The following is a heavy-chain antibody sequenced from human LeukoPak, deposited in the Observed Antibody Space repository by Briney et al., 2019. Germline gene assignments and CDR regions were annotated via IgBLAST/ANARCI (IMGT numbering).Heavy chain of an antibody. CDR2: IDHSGST. D-gene: IGHD2-15*01. CDR3: ARLVIIPATRLSTYYYYYMDV. V-gene: IGHV4-34*01. Sequence: SETLSLTCAVYGGSFSGFYWSWIRQPPGKGLEWVGEIDHSGSTNYNPSLKSRITMSVDTSKNQVSLKLTSVTAADTAVYYYARLVIIPATRLSTYYYYYMDVWGKGTTVTVSS. J-gene: IGHJ6*03. CDR1: GGSFSGFY.